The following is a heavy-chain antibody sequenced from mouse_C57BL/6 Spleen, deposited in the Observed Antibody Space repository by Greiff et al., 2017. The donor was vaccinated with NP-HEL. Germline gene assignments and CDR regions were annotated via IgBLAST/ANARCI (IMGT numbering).Heavy chain of an antibody. J-gene: IGHJ2*01. V-gene: IGHV1-9*01. Sequence: QVQLKQSGAELMKPGASVKLSCKATGYTFTGYWIEWVKQRPGHGLEWIGEILPGSGSTNYNEKFKGKATFTADTSSNTAYMQLSSLTTEDSAIYYWARWRFTTVVARDDYWGQGTTLTVSS. CDR2: ILPGSGST. CDR1: GYTFTGYW. D-gene: IGHD1-1*01. CDR3: ARWRFTTVVARDDY.